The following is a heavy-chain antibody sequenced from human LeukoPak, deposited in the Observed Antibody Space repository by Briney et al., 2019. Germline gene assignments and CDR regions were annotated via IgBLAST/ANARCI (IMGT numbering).Heavy chain of an antibody. V-gene: IGHV4-61*02. CDR2: IYTSGST. J-gene: IGHJ6*03. CDR1: GGSISSGSYY. Sequence: PSETLSLTCTVSGGSISSGSYYWSWIRQPAGKGREWIGRIYTSGSTNYNPSLKSRVTISVDTSKNQFSLKLSSVTAADTAVYYCARDRRGYCSSTSCHVNYYYYYMDVWGKGTTVTVSS. CDR3: ARDRRGYCSSTSCHVNYYYYYMDV. D-gene: IGHD2-2*01.